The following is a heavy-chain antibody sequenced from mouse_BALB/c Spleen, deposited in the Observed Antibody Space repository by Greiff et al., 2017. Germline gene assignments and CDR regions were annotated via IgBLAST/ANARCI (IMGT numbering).Heavy chain of an antibody. V-gene: IGHV3-8*02. CDR1: GDSITSGY. Sequence: EVKLVESGPSLVKPSQTLSLTCSVTGDSITSGYWNWIRKFPGNKLEYMGYISYSGSTYYNPSLKSRISITRDTSKNQYYLQLNSVTTEDTATYYCARYIWDGGYWYFDVWGAGTTVTVSS. J-gene: IGHJ1*01. CDR3: ARYIWDGGYWYFDV. D-gene: IGHD4-1*01. CDR2: ISYSGST.